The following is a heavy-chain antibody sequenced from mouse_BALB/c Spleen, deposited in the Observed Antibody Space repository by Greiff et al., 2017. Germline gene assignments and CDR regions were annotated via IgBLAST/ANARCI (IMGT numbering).Heavy chain of an antibody. J-gene: IGHJ4*01. Sequence: VQLKEPGAELVKPGASVKLSCKASGYTFTSYWMHWVKQRPGQGLEWIGEINPSNGRTNYNEKFKSKATLTVDKSSSTAYMQLSSLTSEDSAVYYRARHWLHYYAMDYWGQGTSVTVSS. V-gene: IGHV1S81*02. CDR1: GYTFTSYW. CDR3: ARHWLHYYAMDY. CDR2: INPSNGRT. D-gene: IGHD4-1*01.